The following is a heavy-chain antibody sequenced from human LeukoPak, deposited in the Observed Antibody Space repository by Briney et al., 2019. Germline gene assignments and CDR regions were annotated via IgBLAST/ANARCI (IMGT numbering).Heavy chain of an antibody. D-gene: IGHD3-10*01. Sequence: SETLSLTCTESGGSISSYYWSWSRQHPGKGLEWIGYIYYSVSTNYSPSLKSRVTISVDPSKSQFSLQLSSVTAADTAVYYCARDGYYGSGSYVYYYYGMDVWGQGTTVSVSS. CDR2: IYYSVST. CDR1: GGSISSYY. CDR3: ARDGYYGSGSYVYYYYGMDV. J-gene: IGHJ6*01. V-gene: IGHV4-59*01.